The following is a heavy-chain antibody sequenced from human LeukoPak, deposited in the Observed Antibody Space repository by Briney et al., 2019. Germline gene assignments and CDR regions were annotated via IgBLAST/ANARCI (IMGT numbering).Heavy chain of an antibody. CDR1: GFTFSTFG. V-gene: IGHV3-33*01. Sequence: GRSLRLSCAASGFTFSTFGMHWVRRAPGKRLEWVAVIWNDGSKKFYADSVKGRFTISRDNSKNTLYLQMNSLRAEDTAVYYCARDSLGGDYWGQGTLVTVSS. CDR2: IWNDGSKK. J-gene: IGHJ4*02. D-gene: IGHD3-16*01. CDR3: ARDSLGGDY.